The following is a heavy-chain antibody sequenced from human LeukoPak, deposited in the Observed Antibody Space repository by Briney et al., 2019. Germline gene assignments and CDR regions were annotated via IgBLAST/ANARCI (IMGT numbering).Heavy chain of an antibody. CDR1: GASINNNF. J-gene: IGHJ4*01. Sequence: SSETLSLTCTVSGASINNNFWTWIRQPPGEGLEWIGYIYSSGSANYNPSLKSRVIISGDTSKNQISLNLTSVTAADTAVYFCARHRDYYDTWGHGTLVTVSS. CDR3: ARHRDYYDT. CDR2: IYSSGSA. V-gene: IGHV4-59*08. D-gene: IGHD3-22*01.